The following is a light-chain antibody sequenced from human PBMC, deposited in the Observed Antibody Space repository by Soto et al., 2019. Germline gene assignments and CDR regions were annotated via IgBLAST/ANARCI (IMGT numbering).Light chain of an antibody. Sequence: DTQMTQSPSSLSASVGDRISITCRASQTVSTYLTWYQQKAGQAPNLLISATSTLQSGVPPRFSVSGSGTEFTLTITSLQPEDVATYDFQQTYTTPRTFGQGTKVAFK. J-gene: IGKJ1*01. CDR2: ATS. CDR3: QQTYTTPRT. CDR1: QTVSTY. V-gene: IGKV1-39*01.